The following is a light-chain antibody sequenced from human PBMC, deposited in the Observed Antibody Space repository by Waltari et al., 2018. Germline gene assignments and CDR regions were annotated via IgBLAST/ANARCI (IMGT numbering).Light chain of an antibody. CDR2: EVN. V-gene: IGLV2-23*02. CDR1: RSIVGNYNL. Sequence: QSALTQPASVSGSPGHSFTISCTGTRSIVGNYNLVSWYQQHPGKAPKLMISEVNKRPSGVSNRFSGSKSGNTASLTISGLQSEDEASYYCSSYISSTSVIFGGGTKLTVL. CDR3: SSYISSTSVI. J-gene: IGLJ2*01.